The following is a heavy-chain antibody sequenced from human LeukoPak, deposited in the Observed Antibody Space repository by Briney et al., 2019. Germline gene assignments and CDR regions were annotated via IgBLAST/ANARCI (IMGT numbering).Heavy chain of an antibody. CDR3: ARGRITMVRGDFDY. CDR1: GYTFTSYG. J-gene: IGHJ4*02. CDR2: ISEYNGNT. D-gene: IGHD3-10*01. V-gene: IGHV1-18*01. Sequence: ASVTDSFKSSGYTFTSYGIRWVRQAPGQGLAWVGWISEYNGNTNNAQKLQGRVTMTTDTSTSTAYMELRSLRSDDTAVYYCARGRITMVRGDFDYWGQGTLVTVSS.